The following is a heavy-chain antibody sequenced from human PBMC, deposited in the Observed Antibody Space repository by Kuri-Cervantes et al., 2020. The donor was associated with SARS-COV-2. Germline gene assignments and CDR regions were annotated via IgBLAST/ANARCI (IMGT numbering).Heavy chain of an antibody. CDR3: AREVGGGDLYYYGMDV. CDR2: IYHSGST. CDR1: GGSISSGNW. J-gene: IGHJ6*02. Sequence: SETLSLTCAVSGGSISSGNWWSWVRQPPGKGLEWIGEIYHSGSTNYNPSLKSRVTISVDKSKNQFSLKLSSVTAADTAVYYCAREVGGGDLYYYGMDVWGQGTTVTVSS. D-gene: IGHD4-17*01. V-gene: IGHV4-4*02.